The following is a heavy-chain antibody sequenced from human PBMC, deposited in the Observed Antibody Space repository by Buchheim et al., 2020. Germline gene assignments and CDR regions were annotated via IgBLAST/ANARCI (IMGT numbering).Heavy chain of an antibody. V-gene: IGHV1-46*01. CDR3: ARELGYCSSTSCYGSAFGY. J-gene: IGHJ4*02. D-gene: IGHD2-2*01. CDR2: INPTDGSR. CDR1: GYAFTTYF. Sequence: QVQLVQSGAEVKKPGASVKVSCKASGYAFTTYFVHWVRQAPGQGLEWMGLINPTDGSRDYAERFQGRVTLTTDTSTSTLYLELSSLRSDDTAVYYCARELGYCSSTSCYGSAFGYWGQGTL.